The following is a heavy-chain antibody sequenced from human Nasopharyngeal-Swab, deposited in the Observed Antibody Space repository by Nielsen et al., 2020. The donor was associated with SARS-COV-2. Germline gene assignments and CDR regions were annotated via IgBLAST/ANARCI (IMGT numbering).Heavy chain of an antibody. V-gene: IGHV3-48*02. CDR3: ARDPHYYGSRGGPWFDP. Sequence: GESLKISCAASGFTFSSYSMNWVRQAPGKGLEWVSYISSSSSTIYYADSVKGRFTISRDNAKNSLYLQMNSLRDEDTAVYYCARDPHYYGSRGGPWFDPWGQGTLVTVSS. D-gene: IGHD3-10*01. CDR2: ISSSSSTI. CDR1: GFTFSSYS. J-gene: IGHJ5*02.